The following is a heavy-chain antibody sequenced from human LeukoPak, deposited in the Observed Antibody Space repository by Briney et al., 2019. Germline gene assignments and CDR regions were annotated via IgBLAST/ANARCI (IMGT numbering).Heavy chain of an antibody. CDR1: GFTFSNAW. Sequence: GGSLRLSCAASGFTFSNAWMSWVRQAPGKGLEWVGRIKSKTDGGTTDYAAPVKGRFTISRDDSKNTLYLQMNSLKTEDTAVYYCTTFTEVATIYAFDIWGQGTMVTVSS. V-gene: IGHV3-15*01. D-gene: IGHD5-12*01. CDR2: IKSKTDGGTT. CDR3: TTFTEVATIYAFDI. J-gene: IGHJ3*02.